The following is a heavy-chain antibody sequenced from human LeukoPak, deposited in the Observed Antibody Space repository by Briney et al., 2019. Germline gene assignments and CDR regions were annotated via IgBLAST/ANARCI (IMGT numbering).Heavy chain of an antibody. CDR2: INPNSGGT. J-gene: IGHJ6*03. CDR1: GYTFTGYY. V-gene: IGHV1-2*02. D-gene: IGHD2-2*01. Sequence: ASVKVSCKASGYTFTGYYMHWVRQAPGQGLEWMGWINPNSGGTNYAQKFQGRVTMTRDTSISTAYMELSRLRSDDTAVYYCARPYCSSTSCFDYYYKDVWGKGTTVTVSS. CDR3: ARPYCSSTSCFDYYYKDV.